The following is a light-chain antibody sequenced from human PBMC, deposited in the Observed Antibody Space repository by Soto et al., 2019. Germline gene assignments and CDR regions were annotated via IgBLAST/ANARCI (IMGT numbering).Light chain of an antibody. Sequence: ALTQPASVSGSPGQSITISCTGTSSDVGGYNYVSWYQQHPGKAPKVMIHDVSNRPSGVSNRFSGSKSGNTASLTISGLQAEDEATYYCSSYTSSSTLVFGGGTKLTVL. CDR1: SSDVGGYNY. J-gene: IGLJ2*01. CDR3: SSYTSSSTLV. CDR2: DVS. V-gene: IGLV2-14*03.